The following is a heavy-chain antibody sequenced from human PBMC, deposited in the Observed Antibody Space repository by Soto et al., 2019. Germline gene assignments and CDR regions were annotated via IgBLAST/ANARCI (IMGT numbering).Heavy chain of an antibody. CDR2: IIPIFGTA. Sequence: QVQLVQSGAEVKKPGSSVKVSCKASGGTFSSYAISWVRQAPGQGLEWMGGIIPIFGTANYAQKFQGRVTITADESTSTAYMELSSLRSEDTAVYYCARMRIPDYYDSSGYYIFDYWGQGTLVTVSS. CDR1: GGTFSSYA. V-gene: IGHV1-69*01. CDR3: ARMRIPDYYDSSGYYIFDY. D-gene: IGHD3-22*01. J-gene: IGHJ4*02.